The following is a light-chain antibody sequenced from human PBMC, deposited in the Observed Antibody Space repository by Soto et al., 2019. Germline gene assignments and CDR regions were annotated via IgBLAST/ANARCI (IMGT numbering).Light chain of an antibody. V-gene: IGKV1-9*01. Sequence: IQMFQSPSAMYACLGERVTFTCRACQDISDYLAWDQQRPGKAPKLLIYAASTLQSGVPSRFSGSGSGTEFTLTISSLQPEDFATYSCQQLNSYPLSFGGGIK. CDR2: AAS. CDR3: QQLNSYPLS. CDR1: QDISDY. J-gene: IGKJ4*01.